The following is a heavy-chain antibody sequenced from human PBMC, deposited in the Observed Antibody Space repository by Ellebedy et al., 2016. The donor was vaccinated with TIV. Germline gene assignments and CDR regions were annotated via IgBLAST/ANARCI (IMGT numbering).Heavy chain of an antibody. CDR1: GYIFTSVW. J-gene: IGHJ4*02. Sequence: GESLKISXQGSGYIFTSVWIGWVRQMPGKGLEWIGIIDPGDSDTKYSPSFQGQVTISADKSTTTAYLQWRSLKASDSAIYYCARIYGRYFDYWGQGTLVTVSS. V-gene: IGHV5-51*01. D-gene: IGHD1-1*01. CDR2: IDPGDSDT. CDR3: ARIYGRYFDY.